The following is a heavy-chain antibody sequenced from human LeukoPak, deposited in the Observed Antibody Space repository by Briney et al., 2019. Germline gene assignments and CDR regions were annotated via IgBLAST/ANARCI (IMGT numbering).Heavy chain of an antibody. V-gene: IGHV3-21*01. CDR3: AREKDYYDSGGYYNGFDY. D-gene: IGHD3-22*01. Sequence: GGSLRLSCAASGFTFISYTMNWVRQAPGKGLEWVSSITSTGRYIYYADSVKGRFTISRDNAKNSLYLQMNSLRAEDTAVYYCAREKDYYDSGGYYNGFDYWGQGALVTVSS. CDR2: ITSTGRYI. CDR1: GFTFISYT. J-gene: IGHJ4*02.